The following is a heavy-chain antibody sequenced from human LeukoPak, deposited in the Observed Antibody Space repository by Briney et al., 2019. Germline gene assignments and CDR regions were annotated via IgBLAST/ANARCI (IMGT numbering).Heavy chain of an antibody. D-gene: IGHD1-26*01. CDR3: ARVVGATGSSDY. J-gene: IGHJ4*02. CDR2: IYTSGST. CDR1: GGSISSYY. Sequence: SETLSLTCIVSGGSISSYYWSWIRQPAGKGLEWIGRIYTSGSTNYNPSLKSRVTISVDKSKNQFSLKLNSVTAADTAVYYCARVVGATGSSDYWGQGTLVTVSS. V-gene: IGHV4-4*07.